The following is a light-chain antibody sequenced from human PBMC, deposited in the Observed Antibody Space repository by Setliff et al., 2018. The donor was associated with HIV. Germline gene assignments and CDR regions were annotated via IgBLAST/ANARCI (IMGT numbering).Light chain of an antibody. CDR1: SSDVGGYNY. V-gene: IGLV2-14*03. J-gene: IGLJ1*01. Sequence: QSALTQPASVSGSPGQSITISCTGTSSDVGGYNYVSWYQQHPGKAPKLMIYDVTNRPSGVSNRFSGSNSGNTASLIISGLQAEDEADYYCSSYTSNNSGVFGTGTKV. CDR3: SSYTSNNSGV. CDR2: DVT.